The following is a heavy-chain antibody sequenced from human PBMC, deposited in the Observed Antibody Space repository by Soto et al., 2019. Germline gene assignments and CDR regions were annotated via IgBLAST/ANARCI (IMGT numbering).Heavy chain of an antibody. V-gene: IGHV3-48*02. CDR1: GFTFSSYG. CDR3: ARTHIVVGTEQFDP. CDR2: VRSSSSTI. J-gene: IGHJ5*02. D-gene: IGHD1-26*01. Sequence: EEQLVESGGGLVQPGGSLRLSCVASGFTFSSYGMNWVRQAPGKGLEWVSYVRSSSSTIYYADSVKGRFTISRDNAKNSLFLQMNSQRDEHTAVYYCARTHIVVGTEQFDPWGQGTLVTVSS.